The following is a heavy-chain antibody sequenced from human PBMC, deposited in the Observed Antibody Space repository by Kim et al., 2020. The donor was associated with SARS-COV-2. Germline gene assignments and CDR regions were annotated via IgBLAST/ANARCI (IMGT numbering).Heavy chain of an antibody. J-gene: IGHJ6*04. CDR3: ARENRVDRGIGGSGSSQPLYYYYAMDV. Sequence: ASVKVSCKASGYTFTSYAMNWVRQAPGQGLEWMGWINTNTGNPTYAQGFTGRFVFSLDTSVSTAYLQISSLKAEDTAVYYCARENRVDRGIGGSGSSQPLYYYYAMDVWGKGTTVTVSS. V-gene: IGHV7-4-1*02. D-gene: IGHD6-6*01. CDR1: GYTFTSYA. CDR2: INTNTGNP.